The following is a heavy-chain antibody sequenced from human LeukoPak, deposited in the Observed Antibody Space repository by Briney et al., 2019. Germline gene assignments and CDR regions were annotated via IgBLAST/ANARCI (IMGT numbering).Heavy chain of an antibody. CDR2: INHRGST. CDR1: GGSFRGYY. Sequence: PSETPSLTCAVYGGSFRGYYWSWIRQPPGKGLEWIGEINHRGSTKYNPSLKSRVTISVDTSKYQFSLNLRSATAAETAVYYCARGDILTGYSYWGQGTLVTVS. V-gene: IGHV4-34*01. J-gene: IGHJ4*02. D-gene: IGHD3-9*01. CDR3: ARGDILTGYSY.